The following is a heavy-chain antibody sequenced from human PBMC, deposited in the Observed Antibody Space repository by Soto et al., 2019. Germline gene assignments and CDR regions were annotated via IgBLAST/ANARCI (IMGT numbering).Heavy chain of an antibody. Sequence: GASVKVSCKASGGTLSSYAISWVRQAPGQGLEWMGGIIPIFGTANYAQKFQGRVTITADESTSTAYMELSSLRSEDTAVYYCAREGPVAVAGMSLGYFDYWGQGTLVTVSS. CDR2: IIPIFGTA. CDR1: GGTLSSYA. J-gene: IGHJ4*02. V-gene: IGHV1-69*13. D-gene: IGHD6-19*01. CDR3: AREGPVAVAGMSLGYFDY.